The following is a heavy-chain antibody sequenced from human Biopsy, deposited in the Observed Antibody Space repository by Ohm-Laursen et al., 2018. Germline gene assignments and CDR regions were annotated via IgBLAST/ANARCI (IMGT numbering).Heavy chain of an antibody. J-gene: IGHJ2*01. CDR1: GDSISSYY. V-gene: IGHV4-59*01. Sequence: GTLSLTCTVSGDSISSYYWSWIRQSPGKGLEWIGYVYYTGSTGYNPSLQSRVTISVDTSKNHFSLRLRSVTPADTAIYYCARDRGYYSDRTVPGYFDLWGRGTLVTASS. D-gene: IGHD3-22*01. CDR2: VYYTGST. CDR3: ARDRGYYSDRTVPGYFDL.